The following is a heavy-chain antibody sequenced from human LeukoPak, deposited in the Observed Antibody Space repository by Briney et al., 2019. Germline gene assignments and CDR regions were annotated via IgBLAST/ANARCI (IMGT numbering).Heavy chain of an antibody. Sequence: GGSLRLSCAASGFTFTNAWMSWVRQAPGKGLEWVGRVKGKTDGGTTGYAAPVEGRFTISRDDSKNTMYLQMNSLKTEDTAMYYCTTHILTGDFDYWGQGTLVTVSS. V-gene: IGHV3-15*01. D-gene: IGHD7-27*01. J-gene: IGHJ4*02. CDR1: GFTFTNAW. CDR2: VKGKTDGGTT. CDR3: TTHILTGDFDY.